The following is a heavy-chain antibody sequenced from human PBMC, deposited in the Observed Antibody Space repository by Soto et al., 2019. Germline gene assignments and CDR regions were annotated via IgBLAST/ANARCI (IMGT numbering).Heavy chain of an antibody. CDR3: AHRPPKVGVYYYYGMDA. D-gene: IGHD3-10*01. J-gene: IGHJ6*02. CDR1: GFSLSTSGVG. CDR2: IYWDDDK. Sequence: SGPTLVNPTQTLTLTCTFSGFSLSTSGVGVGWIRQPPGKALEWLALIYWDDDKRYSPSLKSRLTITKDTSKNQVVLTMTNMDPVDTATYYCAHRPPKVGVYYYYGMDAWGQGTTVTVSS. V-gene: IGHV2-5*02.